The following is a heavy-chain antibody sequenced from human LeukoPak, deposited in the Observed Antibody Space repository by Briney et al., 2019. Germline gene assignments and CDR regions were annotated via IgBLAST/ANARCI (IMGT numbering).Heavy chain of an antibody. D-gene: IGHD5-12*01. CDR2: IYSTGTT. J-gene: IGHJ5*02. CDR3: AREARSGYEGFWSDP. V-gene: IGHV4-4*07. CDR1: GGSMNQYY. Sequence: PSETLSLTCTVSGGSMNQYYWSWIRQPAGKGLEWIGRIYSTGTTYYKPSLKSRVTMSVDTSHNQFFLKLNSVTAADTAVYYCAREARSGYEGFWSDPWGQGTVVTVSS.